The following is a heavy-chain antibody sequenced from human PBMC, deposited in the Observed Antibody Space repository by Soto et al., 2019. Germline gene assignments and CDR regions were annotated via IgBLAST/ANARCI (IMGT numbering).Heavy chain of an antibody. Sequence: GGSLRLSCVASEFSFSSYDMNWVRQAPGKGLEWLSYISRSGSSKYYADSVEGRITVSRDNAKKSLFLEITSMRLEDTAVYYCARAGDGYISWFDPWGQGTLVTVSS. CDR2: ISRSGSSK. CDR3: ARAGDGYISWFDP. V-gene: IGHV3-48*03. D-gene: IGHD5-12*01. J-gene: IGHJ5*02. CDR1: EFSFSSYD.